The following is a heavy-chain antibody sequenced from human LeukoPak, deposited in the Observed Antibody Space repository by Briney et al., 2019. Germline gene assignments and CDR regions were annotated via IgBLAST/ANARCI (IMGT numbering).Heavy chain of an antibody. J-gene: IGHJ3*02. CDR1: GGSFSGYY. CDR3: ARTWELLYAFDI. D-gene: IGHD1-26*01. V-gene: IGHV4-34*01. Sequence: PSETLSLTCAVYGGSFSGYYWSWIRQPPGKGLEWIGEINHSGSTNYNPSLKSRVTISVDTSKNQFSLQLNSVTPEDTAVYYCARTWELLYAFDIWGQGTMVTVSS. CDR2: INHSGST.